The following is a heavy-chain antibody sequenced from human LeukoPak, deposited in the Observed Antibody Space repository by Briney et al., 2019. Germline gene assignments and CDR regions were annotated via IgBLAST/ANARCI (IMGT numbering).Heavy chain of an antibody. J-gene: IGHJ4*02. CDR2: INPNSGGT. V-gene: IGHV1-2*02. Sequence: ASVKVSCKASGYTFTGYYMHWVRQTPGQGLEWMGWINPNSGGTNYAQKFQGRVTMTRDTSISTAYMELSRLRSDDTAVYYCSRDFQYSSGWQTTFDYWGQGTLVTVSS. D-gene: IGHD6-19*01. CDR3: SRDFQYSSGWQTTFDY. CDR1: GYTFTGYY.